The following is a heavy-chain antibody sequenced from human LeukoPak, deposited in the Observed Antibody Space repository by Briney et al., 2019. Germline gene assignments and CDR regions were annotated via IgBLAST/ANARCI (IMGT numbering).Heavy chain of an antibody. D-gene: IGHD3-9*01. J-gene: IGHJ6*03. V-gene: IGHV4-4*02. CDR3: ARVYYENLTNVYVGYYMDV. CDR1: GGSISSSNW. Sequence: SETLSLTCAVSGGSISSSNWWSWVRQPPGKGLEWLGEIYHSGSTNYNPSLKSRVILSVDRSKNQFSLTLTSVTAADTAVYYCARVYYENLTNVYVGYYMDVWGKGTTVTVS. CDR2: IYHSGST.